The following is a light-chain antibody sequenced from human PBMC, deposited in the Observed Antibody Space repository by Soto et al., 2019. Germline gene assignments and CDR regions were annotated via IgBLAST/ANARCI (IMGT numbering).Light chain of an antibody. CDR2: TDY. CDR3: AAWDDSLNAYV. CDR1: SSNIGSNT. Sequence: QSVLTQPPSASGTPGQRVTISCSGSSSNIGSNTVNWYQQLPGTAPKLLIYTDYQRPSGVPGRFSGSKSGTSASLAISGLQSEDEADYYCAAWDDSLNAYVFGTRTKLTVL. J-gene: IGLJ1*01. V-gene: IGLV1-44*01.